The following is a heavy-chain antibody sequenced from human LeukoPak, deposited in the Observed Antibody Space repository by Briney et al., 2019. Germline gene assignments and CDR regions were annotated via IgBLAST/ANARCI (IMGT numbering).Heavy chain of an antibody. D-gene: IGHD2/OR15-2a*01. CDR3: ASYLTSIPSGMDV. Sequence: GGSLRLSCAASGFTVSSNYMSWVRQAPGKGLEWVSVIYSGGSTYYADSVKGRFTISRDSSKNTLYLQMNSLRAEDTAVYYCASYLTSIPSGMDVWGQGTTVIVSS. CDR2: IYSGGST. CDR1: GFTVSSNY. V-gene: IGHV3-53*01. J-gene: IGHJ6*02.